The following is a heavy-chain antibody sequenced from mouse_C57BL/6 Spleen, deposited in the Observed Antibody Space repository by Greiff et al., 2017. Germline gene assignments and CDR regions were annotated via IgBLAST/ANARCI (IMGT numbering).Heavy chain of an antibody. Sequence: VKLMESGAELVKPGASVKISCKASGYAFSSYWMNWVKQRPGKGLEWIGQIYPGDGDTNYNGKFKGKATLTADKSSSTAYMQLSSLTSEDSAVYFCARREDYYGSPFFDYWGQGTTLTVSS. CDR2: IYPGDGDT. J-gene: IGHJ2*01. CDR3: ARREDYYGSPFFDY. CDR1: GYAFSSYW. V-gene: IGHV1-80*01. D-gene: IGHD1-1*01.